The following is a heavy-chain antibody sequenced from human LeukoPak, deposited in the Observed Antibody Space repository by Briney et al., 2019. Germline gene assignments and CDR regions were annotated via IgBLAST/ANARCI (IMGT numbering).Heavy chain of an antibody. D-gene: IGHD1-26*01. V-gene: IGHV3-33*06. J-gene: IGHJ4*02. CDR2: IWDDGSSK. CDR1: GFTFSSYG. Sequence: GRSLRLSCAASGFTFSSYGMHWARQAPGKGLEWVAVIWDDGSSKYYGDSVKGRFTISRDNSKNTLYLQMNSLRAEDTAVYYCAKPTRGSGSFLIDFWGQGTLVTVPS. CDR3: AKPTRGSGSFLIDF.